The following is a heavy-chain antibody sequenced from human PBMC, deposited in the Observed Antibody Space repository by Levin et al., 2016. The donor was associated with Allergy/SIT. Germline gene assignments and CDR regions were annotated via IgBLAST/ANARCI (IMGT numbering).Heavy chain of an antibody. CDR3: AKDVGPVGTYLDY. D-gene: IGHD1-26*01. V-gene: IGHV3-53*01. J-gene: IGHJ4*02. CDR1: GFTVSSNY. Sequence: GESLKISCAASGFTVSSNYMSWVRQAPGKGLEWVSGIYSGGSTFYADSVKGRFTMTRDNSKNTLYLQMNSPRVDDTAIFYCAKDVGPVGTYLDYWGQGTLVTVSS. CDR2: IYSGGST.